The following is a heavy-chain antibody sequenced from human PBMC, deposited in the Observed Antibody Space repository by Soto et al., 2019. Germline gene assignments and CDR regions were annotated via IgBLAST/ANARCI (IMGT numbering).Heavy chain of an antibody. J-gene: IGHJ6*02. Sequence: GRSLRLSCAASGFTFSSYGMHWVRQAPGKGLEWVAVISYDGSNKYYADSVKGRFSISRDNSKNTLYLQMNSLRAEDTAVYYCAKGSPGGGMDVSGQGTTVTVSS. CDR1: GFTFSSYG. V-gene: IGHV3-30*18. D-gene: IGHD2-15*01. CDR3: AKGSPGGGMDV. CDR2: ISYDGSNK.